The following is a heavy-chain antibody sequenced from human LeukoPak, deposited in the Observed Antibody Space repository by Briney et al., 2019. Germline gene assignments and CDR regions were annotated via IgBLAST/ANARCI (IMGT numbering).Heavy chain of an antibody. V-gene: IGHV4-59*08. Sequence: SETLSLTCSVSGASISRYYWNWIRQPPGKGLEWIGHIYNSRNTNYNPSLKSRVTLSLDTSKNQFSLKLNSVTAADTAVYYCARRTVDDWYFDLWGRGTLVTVSS. CDR2: IYNSRNT. CDR3: ARRTVDDWYFDL. J-gene: IGHJ2*01. D-gene: IGHD4-17*01. CDR1: GASISRYY.